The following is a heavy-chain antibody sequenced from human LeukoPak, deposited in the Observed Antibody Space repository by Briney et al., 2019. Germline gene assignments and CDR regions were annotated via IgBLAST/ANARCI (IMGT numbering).Heavy chain of an antibody. CDR2: IKQDETEK. V-gene: IGHV3-7*03. CDR3: EKGPRHGYRSGPFHY. Sequence: GGSLRLSCAASGLSFTSYGMSWVRQAPGKGLEWVANIKQDETEKYYVDSVKGRVTISRDNSKNSLYLQMRRLSAEDTALYYCEKGPRHGYRSGPFHYWPQGPLVTVPS. CDR1: GLSFTSYG. J-gene: IGHJ4*02. D-gene: IGHD3-10*01.